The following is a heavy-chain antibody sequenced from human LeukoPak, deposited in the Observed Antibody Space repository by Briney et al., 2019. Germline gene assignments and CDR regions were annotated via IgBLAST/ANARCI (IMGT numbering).Heavy chain of an antibody. V-gene: IGHV1-46*01. D-gene: IGHD2-15*01. CDR3: ARAACSGGSCYSGWYFDY. Sequence: ASVKVSCKASGYIFTTYYMHWVRQAPGQGLEWMGIINPSGGSTSYAQKFQGRVTMTRDMSTSTVYMELSSLRSEDTAVYCCARAACSGGSCYSGWYFDYWGQGTLVTVSS. CDR1: GYIFTTYY. J-gene: IGHJ4*02. CDR2: INPSGGST.